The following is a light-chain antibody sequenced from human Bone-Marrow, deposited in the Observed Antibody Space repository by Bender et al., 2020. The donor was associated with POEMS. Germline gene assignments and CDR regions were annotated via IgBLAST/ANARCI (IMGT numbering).Light chain of an antibody. CDR3: QSYDNSLGGWV. CDR1: SSNLGAGYD. CDR2: GYN. Sequence: QSVLTQPPSVSGAPGQRVIISCTGSSSNLGAGYDINWYQHLPGTAPKLLIYGYNNRPSGVPDRFSGSKSGTSASLAITGLQAEDEGDYYCQSYDNSLGGWVFDGGTKLTVL. V-gene: IGLV1-40*01. J-gene: IGLJ3*02.